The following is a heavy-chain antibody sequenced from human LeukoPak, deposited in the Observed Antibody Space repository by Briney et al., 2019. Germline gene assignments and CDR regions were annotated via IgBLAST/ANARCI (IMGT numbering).Heavy chain of an antibody. Sequence: LSGGSLRLSCAASGFTFSSYWMHWVRQAPGKGLVWVSRINSDGSSTSYAASVKGRFTISGDNAKNTLYLQMNSLRAEDTAVYYCASLGSPGPFDYWGQGTLVTVSS. CDR3: ASLGSPGPFDY. J-gene: IGHJ4*02. D-gene: IGHD2-15*01. CDR1: GFTFSSYW. CDR2: INSDGSST. V-gene: IGHV3-74*01.